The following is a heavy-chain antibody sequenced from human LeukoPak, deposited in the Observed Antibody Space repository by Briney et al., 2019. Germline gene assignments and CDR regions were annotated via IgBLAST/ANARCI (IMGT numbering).Heavy chain of an antibody. CDR1: GITLSNYA. V-gene: IGHV3-23*01. D-gene: IGHD3-22*01. J-gene: IGHJ4*02. Sequence: GGSLRLSCAVSGITLSNYAMSWVRQAPGKGLEWVAGISGSGGGTHYADSVKGRFTISRDNPKNTLYLQMNNLRAGDTAVYFCAKRGVVIRVILVGFNKEAYYFDSWGQGALVTVSS. CDR3: AKRGVVIRVILVGFNKEAYYFDS. CDR2: ISGSGGGT.